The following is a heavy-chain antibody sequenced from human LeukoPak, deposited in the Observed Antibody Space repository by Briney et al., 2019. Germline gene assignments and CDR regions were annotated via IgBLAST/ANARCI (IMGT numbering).Heavy chain of an antibody. CDR2: IYYSGST. CDR3: ARWCGGDCYSLYYYYGMDV. CDR1: GGSISSSSYY. J-gene: IGHJ6*02. Sequence: PSETLSLTCTVSGGSISSSSYYWGWIRQPPGKGLEWIGSIYYSGSTYYNPSLKSRVTISVDTSKNQFSLKLSSVTAADTAVYYCARWCGGDCYSLYYYYGMDVWGQGTTVTVSS. D-gene: IGHD2-21*02. V-gene: IGHV4-39*01.